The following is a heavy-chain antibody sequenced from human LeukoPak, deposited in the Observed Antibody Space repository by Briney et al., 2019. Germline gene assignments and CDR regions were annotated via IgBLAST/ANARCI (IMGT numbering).Heavy chain of an antibody. J-gene: IGHJ4*02. Sequence: GGSLRLSCAASGFTFSSYSMNWVRQAPGKGLEWVSSISSSSSYIYYADSVKGRFTISRDNAKNSLYLQMNSLRAEDTAVYYCARDHMNYYYDSSGYSTYWGQGTLVTVSS. CDR1: GFTFSSYS. V-gene: IGHV3-21*01. CDR3: ARDHMNYYYDSSGYSTY. CDR2: ISSSSSYI. D-gene: IGHD3-22*01.